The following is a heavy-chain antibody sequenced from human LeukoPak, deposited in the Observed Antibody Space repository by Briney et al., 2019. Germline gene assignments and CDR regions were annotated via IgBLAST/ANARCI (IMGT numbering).Heavy chain of an antibody. CDR2: INTYNGYT. CDR3: ARRSVVPAAPIDY. D-gene: IGHD2-2*01. CDR1: GYTFITCS. V-gene: IGHV1-18*01. Sequence: ASVKVSCKASGYTFITCSFSWIRQAPGQGLEWMGWINTYNGYTNYAQKFQDRVTMTTDTSTSTAYMELRNLRSDDTAVYYCARRSVVPAAPIDYWGQGTLVTVSS. J-gene: IGHJ4*02.